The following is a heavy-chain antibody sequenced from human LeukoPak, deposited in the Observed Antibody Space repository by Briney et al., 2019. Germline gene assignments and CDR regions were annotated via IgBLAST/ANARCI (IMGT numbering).Heavy chain of an antibody. CDR1: GYTFTGYY. V-gene: IGHV1-8*02. J-gene: IGHJ6*02. D-gene: IGHD2-15*01. CDR3: ARGPYCSGGSCYLDYYYGMDV. Sequence: GASVKVSCKASGYTFTGYYMHWVRQAPGQGLEWMGWMNPNSGNTGYAQKFQGRVTMTRNTSISTAYMELSSLRSEDTAVYYCARGPYCSGGSCYLDYYYGMDVWGQGTTVTVSS. CDR2: MNPNSGNT.